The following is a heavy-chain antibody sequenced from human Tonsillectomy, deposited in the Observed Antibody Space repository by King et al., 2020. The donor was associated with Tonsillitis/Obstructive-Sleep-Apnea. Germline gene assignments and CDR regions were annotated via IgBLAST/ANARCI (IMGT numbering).Heavy chain of an antibody. CDR3: ARDMVTTIVLVPFDI. D-gene: IGHD3-22*01. Sequence: VQLVESGGGLVQPGKSLRLSCAASGFTFSSYWMTWVRQAPGKGLEWVANINQDGTEKYYVDYVKGRFIISRDNAKNSLYLQMNSLRAEDTAMYYCARDMVTTIVLVPFDIWGQGTMVAVSS. CDR2: INQDGTEK. V-gene: IGHV3-7*01. CDR1: GFTFSSYW. J-gene: IGHJ3*02.